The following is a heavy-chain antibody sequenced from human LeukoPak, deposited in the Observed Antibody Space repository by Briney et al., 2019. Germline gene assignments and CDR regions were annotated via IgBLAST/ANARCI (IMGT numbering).Heavy chain of an antibody. D-gene: IGHD1-26*01. V-gene: IGHV4-61*02. CDR2: IYTSGST. Sequence: PSQTLSLTCTVSGGSISSGSYYWSWIRQPAGKGLEWIGRIYTSGSTNYNPSLKSRVTISVDTSKNQFSLKLSSVTAADTAVYYCARAEGGIVGVSAFDIWGQGTMVTVSS. CDR1: GGSISSGSYY. J-gene: IGHJ3*02. CDR3: ARAEGGIVGVSAFDI.